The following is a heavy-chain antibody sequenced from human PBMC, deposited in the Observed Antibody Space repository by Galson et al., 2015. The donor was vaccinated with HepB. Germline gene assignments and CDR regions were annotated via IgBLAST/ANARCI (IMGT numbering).Heavy chain of an antibody. V-gene: IGHV3-30*04. Sequence: SLRLSCAASGFSFSSYAMHWVRQAPGKGLEWVAVISHDGNNKYNADSVKGRLTISRDNSKNTLYLQMNSLRADDSAVYYCARSTVRGIPKYMAAEYFHHWGQGTLVTVSS. J-gene: IGHJ1*01. CDR2: ISHDGNNK. D-gene: IGHD3-10*01. CDR3: ARSTVRGIPKYMAAEYFHH. CDR1: GFSFSSYA.